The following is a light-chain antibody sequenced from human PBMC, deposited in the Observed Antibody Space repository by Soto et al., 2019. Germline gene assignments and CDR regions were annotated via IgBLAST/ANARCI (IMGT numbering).Light chain of an antibody. Sequence: EIVLTQSPDTLSLSPGERATLSCRASQSVSSSYLAWYQQKPGQAPRLLIYHASSRATDIPDRFSGSGSGTDFTLTISRLEPEDFAVYYCQQYGSSPLTFGPGTKVDIK. CDR1: QSVSSSY. CDR3: QQYGSSPLT. V-gene: IGKV3-20*01. J-gene: IGKJ3*01. CDR2: HAS.